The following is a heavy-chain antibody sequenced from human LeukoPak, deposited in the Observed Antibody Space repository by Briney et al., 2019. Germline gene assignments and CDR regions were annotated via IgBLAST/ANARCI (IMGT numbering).Heavy chain of an antibody. D-gene: IGHD6-19*01. J-gene: IGHJ4*02. Sequence: KPSETLSLTCTVSGGSISSYSWSWIRQPPGKGLEWIGYIYHSGSTYYNPSLKSRVTISVDRSKNQFSLKLSSVTAADTAVYYCARGVGIAVAAYYFDYWGQGTLVTVSS. CDR1: GGSISSYS. V-gene: IGHV4-30-2*01. CDR3: ARGVGIAVAAYYFDY. CDR2: IYHSGST.